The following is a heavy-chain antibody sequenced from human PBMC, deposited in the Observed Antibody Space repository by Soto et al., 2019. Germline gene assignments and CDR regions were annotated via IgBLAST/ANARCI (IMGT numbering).Heavy chain of an antibody. J-gene: IGHJ6*02. D-gene: IGHD2-8*01. CDR1: GFSVSDYA. CDR2: ISGSGDGT. V-gene: IGHV3-23*01. CDR3: TKSRRSVLMVYGFGGMDV. Sequence: LRLSCAASGFSVSDYAMSWVRQAPGKGLEWVSSISGSGDGTYYGDSVKGRFTLSRDTSQKTLYLQMNNLRGEDTAVYFCTKSRRSVLMVYGFGGMDVWGRGTTVTVYS.